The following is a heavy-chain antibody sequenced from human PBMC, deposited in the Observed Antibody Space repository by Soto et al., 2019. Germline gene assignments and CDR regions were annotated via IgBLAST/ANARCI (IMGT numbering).Heavy chain of an antibody. J-gene: IGHJ3*02. CDR3: ATWHQREHAYDI. D-gene: IGHD1-1*01. CDR1: GLTVSGKKY. V-gene: IGHV3-53*01. Sequence: DVQLVESGGGLIQPGGSLRLSCTVFGLTVSGKKYLAWVRQAPGKGLEWVSALYDVDGTYYADSVKGRFTTSGDSSKTSVYLHMNSLRPDDTAVYFCATWHQREHAYDIWGQGTAVTVSS. CDR2: LYDVDGT.